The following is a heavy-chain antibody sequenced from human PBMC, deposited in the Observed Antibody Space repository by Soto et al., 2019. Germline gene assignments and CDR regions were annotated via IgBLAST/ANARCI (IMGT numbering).Heavy chain of an antibody. CDR3: ARREVVALGGFDP. J-gene: IGHJ5*02. Sequence: SETLSLTCAVYGGSFSGYYWSWIRQPPGKGLEWIGEINHSGSTNYNPSLKSRVTISVDTSKNQFSLKLSSVTAADTAVYYCARREVVALGGFDPWGQGTLVTVSS. CDR1: GGSFSGYY. D-gene: IGHD2-15*01. CDR2: INHSGST. V-gene: IGHV4-34*01.